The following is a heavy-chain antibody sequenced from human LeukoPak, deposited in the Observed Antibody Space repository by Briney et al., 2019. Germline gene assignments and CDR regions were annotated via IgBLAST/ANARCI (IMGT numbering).Heavy chain of an antibody. CDR2: IYYSGST. Sequence: SETLSLTCTVSGGSICSYYWSWIRQPPGKGLEWIGYIYYSGSTNYNPSLKSRVTISVDTSKNQFSLKLSSVTAADTAVYYCARVPHSSSWYYWFDPWGQGTLVTVSS. V-gene: IGHV4-59*01. CDR1: GGSICSYY. D-gene: IGHD6-13*01. CDR3: ARVPHSSSWYYWFDP. J-gene: IGHJ5*02.